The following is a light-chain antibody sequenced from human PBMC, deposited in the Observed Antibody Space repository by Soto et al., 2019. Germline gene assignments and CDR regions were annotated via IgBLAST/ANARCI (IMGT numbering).Light chain of an antibody. CDR1: TSNIGAPYD. J-gene: IGLJ1*01. V-gene: IGLV1-40*01. CDR2: GDN. Sequence: QSVLTQPRSVSGAPGQMVSISCTGSTSNIGAPYDVHWYQHLPGTAPKLLIYGDNNRPSGVPDRFSGSKSGTSASLAITRLQAEDEADYYCQSYDISLHNYVFGTGTKVTVL. CDR3: QSYDISLHNYV.